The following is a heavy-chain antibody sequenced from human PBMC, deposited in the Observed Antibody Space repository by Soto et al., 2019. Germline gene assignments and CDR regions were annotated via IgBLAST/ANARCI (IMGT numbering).Heavy chain of an antibody. V-gene: IGHV4-39*01. CDR1: GGSISSSSYY. J-gene: IGHJ4*02. D-gene: IGHD3-9*01. Sequence: QLQLQESGPGLVKPSETLSLTCTVSGGSISSSSYYWGWIRQPPGKGLEWIGSIYYSGSTYYNPSLKSRVTISVDTSKIQFSLKLSSVTAADTAVYYCARHSFYDILTGYYSYWGQGTLVTVSS. CDR3: ARHSFYDILTGYYSY. CDR2: IYYSGST.